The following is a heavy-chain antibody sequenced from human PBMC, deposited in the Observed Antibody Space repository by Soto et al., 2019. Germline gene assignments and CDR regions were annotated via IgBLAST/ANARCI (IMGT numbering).Heavy chain of an antibody. J-gene: IGHJ5*02. CDR3: ARYSGSYRNWFDP. V-gene: IGHV4-59*01. CDR2: IHYSGST. Sequence: SETLSLTCTVSGGSISSYYWSWIRQPPGKGLEWIGYIHYSGSTNYNPSLKSRVTISVDTSKNQFSLKLSSVTAADTAGYYCARYSGSYRNWFDPWGQGTLVTVSS. CDR1: GGSISSYY. D-gene: IGHD1-26*01.